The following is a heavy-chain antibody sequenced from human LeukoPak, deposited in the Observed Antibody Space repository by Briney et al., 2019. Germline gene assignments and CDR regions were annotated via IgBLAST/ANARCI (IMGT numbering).Heavy chain of an antibody. CDR3: VRDSSYAFDH. V-gene: IGHV3-11*04. Sequence: GGSLRLSCAASGFTFSDYYMSWIRQAPGKGLEWVSYISSSGSTIYYADSVEGRFTISRDNAKNSLSLQMNILRDEDAAVYYCVRDSSYAFDHWGQGNLVTVSS. D-gene: IGHD2/OR15-2a*01. CDR2: ISSSGSTI. J-gene: IGHJ4*02. CDR1: GFTFSDYY.